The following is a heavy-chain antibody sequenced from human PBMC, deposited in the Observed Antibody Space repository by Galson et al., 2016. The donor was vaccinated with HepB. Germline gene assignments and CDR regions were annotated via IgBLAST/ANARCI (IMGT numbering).Heavy chain of an antibody. CDR3: ARGKNLYEFYFFDS. CDR2: ISSSATAT. D-gene: IGHD3-16*01. Sequence: SLRLSCAASGFTFSDYYMSWIRQAPGQGLEWISSISSSATATYYADSLKGRFTVSRDNAKNSLYLQMNSLRAEDTAVYYCARGKNLYEFYFFDSWGQGTQVTIS. V-gene: IGHV3-11*01. CDR1: GFTFSDYY. J-gene: IGHJ4*02.